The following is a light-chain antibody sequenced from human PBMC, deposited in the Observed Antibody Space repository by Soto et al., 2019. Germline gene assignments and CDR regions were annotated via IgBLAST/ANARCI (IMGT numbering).Light chain of an antibody. V-gene: IGKV1-33*01. CDR1: QDISNY. CDR3: QQYDNLPPLIFPPPYT. CDR2: DAS. Sequence: DIQMTQSPSSLSASVGDRVTITCQASQDISNYLNWYQQKPGKAPKLLIYDASNLETGVPSRFSGSGSGTDFTFTISSLQPEDIATYYCQQYDNLPPLIFPPPYTFGQGTKLEIK. J-gene: IGKJ2*01.